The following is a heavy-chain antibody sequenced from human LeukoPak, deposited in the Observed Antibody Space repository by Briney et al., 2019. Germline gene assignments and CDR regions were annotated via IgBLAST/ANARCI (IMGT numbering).Heavy chain of an antibody. Sequence: SSETLSLTCVVSGASISSRIWWSWVRQPPGRGLEWIGEISRTGSTDYNPSLKGRATISVDKSNNQFSLNLNSVTAADTAIYYCARDNERRMTAAGTAAFDLWGRGTLVTVSS. J-gene: IGHJ2*01. D-gene: IGHD6-13*01. V-gene: IGHV4-4*02. CDR1: GASISSRIW. CDR2: ISRTGST. CDR3: ARDNERRMTAAGTAAFDL.